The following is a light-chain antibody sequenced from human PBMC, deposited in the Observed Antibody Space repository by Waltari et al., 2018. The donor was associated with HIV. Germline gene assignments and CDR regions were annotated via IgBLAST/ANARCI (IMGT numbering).Light chain of an antibody. V-gene: IGLV3-19*01. CDR3: SSRDSSGNHVV. CDR1: SLRNYH. J-gene: IGLJ2*01. Sequence: SSELTQEPTVSVALGQTVRITCQGDSLRNYHATWYQQKPGQAPVLVISGKDNRPSGISDRFSGSNSGNTVSLTITETQADDEADYYCSSRDSSGNHVVFGGGTKLTVL. CDR2: GKD.